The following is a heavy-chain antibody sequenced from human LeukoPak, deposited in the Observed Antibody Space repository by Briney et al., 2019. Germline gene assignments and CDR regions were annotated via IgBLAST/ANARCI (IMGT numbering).Heavy chain of an antibody. CDR1: GVSFSTYY. J-gene: IGHJ4*02. V-gene: IGHV4-34*01. CDR2: VNHSGYT. D-gene: IGHD4-17*01. CDR3: ARQLYGSDY. Sequence: PSETLALTCDVSGVSFSTYYWNWIRQSPEKGLEWIGEVNHSGYTNYNPSPKGRVTISVDTSKNQFFLRLSSVTAADTAVYYCARQLYGSDYWGQGTLVTVSS.